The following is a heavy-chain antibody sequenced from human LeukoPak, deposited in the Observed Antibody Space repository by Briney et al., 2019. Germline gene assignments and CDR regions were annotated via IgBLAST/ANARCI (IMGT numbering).Heavy chain of an antibody. CDR3: ARGAWGSGTSPRFDH. D-gene: IGHD3-10*01. CDR1: GGSISSSSYY. J-gene: IGHJ4*02. Sequence: SETLSLTCTVSGGSISSSSYYWGWIRQPPGKGLEWIGSIYYSGSTYYDPSLKSRVTISVDTSKNQFSLKLSSVTAADTAVYYCARGAWGSGTSPRFDHWGQGTLVTVSS. CDR2: IYYSGST. V-gene: IGHV4-39*07.